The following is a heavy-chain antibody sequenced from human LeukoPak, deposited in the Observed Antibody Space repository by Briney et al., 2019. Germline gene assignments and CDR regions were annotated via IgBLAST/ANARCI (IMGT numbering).Heavy chain of an antibody. CDR1: GGSISTSSYY. D-gene: IGHD4-17*01. CDR3: ARAGGGDYVYYYYYYMDV. Sequence: PSETLSLTCTVSGGSISTSSYYWGWVRQPPGKGLEWIGNIFYSGSTYYSPSLKSRVTISLDTSKNQFSLKLSSVTAADTAVYYCARAGGGDYVYYYYYYMDVWGKGTTVTVSS. CDR2: IFYSGST. V-gene: IGHV4-39*07. J-gene: IGHJ6*03.